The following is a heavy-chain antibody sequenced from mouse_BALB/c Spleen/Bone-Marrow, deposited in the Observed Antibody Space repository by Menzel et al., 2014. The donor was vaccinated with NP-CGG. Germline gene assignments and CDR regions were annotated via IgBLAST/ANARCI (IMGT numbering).Heavy chain of an antibody. CDR1: GYTFTSYW. Sequence: QVQLQQPGPELAKPGASVKMSCRASGYTFTSYWMNWVKQRPVQGLEWIGYINPTSGYTEYNQKFKDKATLTTDKSSSTAYMQLSSLTSEDSAVYYCTTGGNDWFAYWGQGTLVTVSA. CDR3: TTGGNDWFAY. V-gene: IGHV1-7*01. CDR2: INPTSGYT. D-gene: IGHD2-1*01. J-gene: IGHJ3*01.